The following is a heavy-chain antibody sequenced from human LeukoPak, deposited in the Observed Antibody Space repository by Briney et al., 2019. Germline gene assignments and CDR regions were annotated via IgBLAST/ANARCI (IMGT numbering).Heavy chain of an antibody. CDR3: AKMYCRGPWCYTGGDDKFYGMDV. CDR1: GFTFSNFA. D-gene: IGHD2-15*01. J-gene: IGHJ6*02. CDR2: LSGSGRGT. V-gene: IGHV3-23*01. Sequence: GGSLRLSCVASGFTFSNFATSWVRQAPGKGLEWVSTLSGSGRGTNYADSVKGRFIISRDNSKKTLSLQMSSLRAEDTAAYYCAKMYCRGPWCYTGGDDKFYGMDVWGQGTTVTVSS.